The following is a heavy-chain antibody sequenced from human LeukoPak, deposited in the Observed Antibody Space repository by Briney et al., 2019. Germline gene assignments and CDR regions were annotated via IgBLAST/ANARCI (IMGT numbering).Heavy chain of an antibody. J-gene: IGHJ4*02. V-gene: IGHV3-33*08. CDR1: GFTFSIYG. CDR2: IRFDGSNI. CDR3: ASEIVY. Sequence: GGSLRLSCAASGFTFSIYGMHWVRQAPGKGLEWVAFIRFDGSNIYYADSVKGRFTISRDNAKNTLYLQMNSLRAEDTAVYYCASEIVYWGQGTLVTVSS.